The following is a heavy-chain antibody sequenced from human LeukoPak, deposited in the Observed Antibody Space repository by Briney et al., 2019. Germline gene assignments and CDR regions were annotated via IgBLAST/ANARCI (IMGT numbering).Heavy chain of an antibody. CDR3: ARARRIAAAS. V-gene: IGHV4-34*01. D-gene: IGHD6-13*01. CDR1: GGSFSGYY. J-gene: IGHJ4*02. CDR2: INHSGST. Sequence: SETLSLTCAVYGGSFSGYYWSWIRQPPGKGLEWIGEINHSGSTNYNPSLKSRVTISVDTSKNQFSLKLSSVTAADMAVYYCARARRIAAASWGQGTLVTVSS.